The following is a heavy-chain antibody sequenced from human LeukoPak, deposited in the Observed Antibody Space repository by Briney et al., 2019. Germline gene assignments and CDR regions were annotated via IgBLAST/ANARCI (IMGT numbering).Heavy chain of an antibody. CDR3: ARLTVVQHAFDI. CDR2: ISYSGSN. V-gene: IGHV4-39*01. Sequence: PSDTLTLLCAVSGDPISSSNYYWAWIPQSPGKGLDWLATISYSGSNYSYPSLKRRVTISVDTSKHQFSLKVSSVTAADTAVYYCARLTVVQHAFDIWGQGTMVPVSS. J-gene: IGHJ3*02. CDR1: GDPISSSNYY. D-gene: IGHD1-1*01.